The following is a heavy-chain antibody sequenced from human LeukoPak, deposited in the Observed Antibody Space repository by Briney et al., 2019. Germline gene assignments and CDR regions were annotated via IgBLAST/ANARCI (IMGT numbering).Heavy chain of an antibody. Sequence: SVKVSCKASGGTFSSYAISWVRQAPGQGLEWMGGIIPIFGTANYAQKFQGRVTITTDESTSTAYMELSSLRSEDTAVYYCARGFLAAAGHSYYYYYYMDVWGKGTTVTVPS. CDR3: ARGFLAAAGHSYYYYYYMDV. D-gene: IGHD6-13*01. CDR1: GGTFSSYA. V-gene: IGHV1-69*05. J-gene: IGHJ6*03. CDR2: IIPIFGTA.